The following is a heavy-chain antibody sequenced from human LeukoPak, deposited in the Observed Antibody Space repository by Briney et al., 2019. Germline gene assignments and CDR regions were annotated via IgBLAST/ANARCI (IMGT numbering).Heavy chain of an antibody. V-gene: IGHV3-53*01. J-gene: IGHJ4*02. D-gene: IGHD6-13*01. CDR3: ARGLAQAGILGVFDY. CDR2: IHSGGST. Sequence: PGGSLRLSCAASGFAVSSNHMNWVRQAPGKGLEWVSLIHSGGSTYYADPVKGRFTISRDNSRNTLDLQMNTLRAEDTAVYYCARGLAQAGILGVFDYWGQGTLVTVSS. CDR1: GFAVSSNH.